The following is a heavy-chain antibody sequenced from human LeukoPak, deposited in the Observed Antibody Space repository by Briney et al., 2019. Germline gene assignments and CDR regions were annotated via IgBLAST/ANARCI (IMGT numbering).Heavy chain of an antibody. D-gene: IGHD3-22*01. CDR2: IYISGST. J-gene: IGHJ3*01. CDR3: ARHRGYERTGYYFLDAFDF. V-gene: IGHV4-4*09. Sequence: SETLSLTCTASGCSISSYYWSWIRQPPGKGLEWIGYIYISGSTDYNASLKSRVSISLDTSKTLFSLKLSSLTAGDTAVYYCARHRGYERTGYYFLDAFDFWGQGTMVTVSS. CDR1: GCSISSYY.